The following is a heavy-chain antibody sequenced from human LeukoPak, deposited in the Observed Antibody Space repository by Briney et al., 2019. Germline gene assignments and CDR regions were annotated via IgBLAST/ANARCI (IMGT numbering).Heavy chain of an antibody. Sequence: GSLRLSCAASGFTFSSYEMNWVRQPPGKGLEWIGSIYYSGSTYYNPSLKSRVTISVDTSKNQFSLKPSSVTAADTAVYYCARGDGIAAAGTGWFDPWGQGTLVTVSP. J-gene: IGHJ5*02. CDR3: ARGDGIAAAGTGWFDP. CDR1: GFTFSSYE. V-gene: IGHV4-39*07. CDR2: IYYSGST. D-gene: IGHD6-13*01.